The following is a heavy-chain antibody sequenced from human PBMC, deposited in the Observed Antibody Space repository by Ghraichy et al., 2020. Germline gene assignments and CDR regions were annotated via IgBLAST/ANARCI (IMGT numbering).Heavy chain of an antibody. CDR2: ISYDGSNK. D-gene: IGHD3-16*01. Sequence: GGSLRLSCAASGFTFSSYAMHWVRQAPGKGLEWVAVISYDGSNKYYADSVKGRFTISRDNSKNTLYLQMNSLRAEDTAVYYCARGEAYTQVAFDIWGQGTMVTVSS. CDR1: GFTFSSYA. CDR3: ARGEAYTQVAFDI. V-gene: IGHV3-30-3*01. J-gene: IGHJ3*02.